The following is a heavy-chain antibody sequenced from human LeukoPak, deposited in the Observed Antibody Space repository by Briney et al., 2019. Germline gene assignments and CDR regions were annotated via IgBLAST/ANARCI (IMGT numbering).Heavy chain of an antibody. CDR3: AGGPAGWELRGDYWYFDL. J-gene: IGHJ2*01. D-gene: IGHD1-26*01. CDR2: IIPIFGTA. V-gene: IGHV1-69*13. CDR1: GGTFSSYA. Sequence: ASVKVSCKASGGTFSSYAISWARQAPGQGLEWMGGIIPIFGTANYAQKFQGRVTITADESTSTAYMELSSLRSEDTAVYYCAGGPAGWELRGDYWYFDLWGRGTLVTVSS.